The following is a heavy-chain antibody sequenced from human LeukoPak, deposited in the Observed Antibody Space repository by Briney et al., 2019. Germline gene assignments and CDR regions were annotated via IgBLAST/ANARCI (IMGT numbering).Heavy chain of an antibody. V-gene: IGHV4-59*01. Sequence: SETLSLTCTVSGGSISSYYWSWIRQPPGKGLEWIGYIYYSGSTNYNPSLKSRVTISLDTSKNQFSLKLSSVTAADTAVYYCARMLYYYDSSAYDIWGQGTMVTVSS. J-gene: IGHJ3*02. D-gene: IGHD3-22*01. CDR3: ARMLYYYDSSAYDI. CDR2: IYYSGST. CDR1: GGSISSYY.